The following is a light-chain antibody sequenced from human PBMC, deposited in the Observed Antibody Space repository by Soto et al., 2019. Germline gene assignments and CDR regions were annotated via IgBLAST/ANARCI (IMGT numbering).Light chain of an antibody. V-gene: IGKV3D-20*02. J-gene: IGKJ1*01. CDR3: QQRSNWPPT. Sequence: EIVLTQSPGTLSLSPGERATLSCRASQSVSSSFLAWYQQKPGQAPRLLIYAASSRATGIPDRFSGSGSGTAFTLTISSLEPEDFAVYYCQQRSNWPPTFGQGTKV. CDR1: QSVSSSF. CDR2: AAS.